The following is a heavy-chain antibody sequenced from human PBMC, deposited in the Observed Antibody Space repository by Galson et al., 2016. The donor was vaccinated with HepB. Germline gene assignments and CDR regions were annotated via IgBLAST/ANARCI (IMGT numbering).Heavy chain of an antibody. V-gene: IGHV3-53*01. CDR2: IYGGGST. J-gene: IGHJ6*02. CDR1: GFTVSDNY. Sequence: SLRLSCAASGFTVSDNYMSWVRQAPGKGLEWVSVIYGGGSTYYAGSVKGRFTISRDNSKNTLYLQMNSLRAEDTAVYYCARDYFDYVDYYYGMDVWGQGTTVTVSS. CDR3: ARDYFDYVDYYYGMDV. D-gene: IGHD3-9*01.